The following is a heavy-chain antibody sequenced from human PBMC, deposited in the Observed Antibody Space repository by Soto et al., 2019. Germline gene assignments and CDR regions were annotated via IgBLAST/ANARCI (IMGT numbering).Heavy chain of an antibody. J-gene: IGHJ6*02. V-gene: IGHV1-18*01. CDR3: ARALTGYGMDV. CDR2: ITTYNGNT. Sequence: QVQLVQSGVEVREPGASVKVSCKAVRYIFTNYGVSWVRQAPGQGLEWMGWITTYNGNTEYAQKFQGRVTMTTDASTSTAYMELGSLRSDDTAIYYSARALTGYGMDVWGQGTTVPVSS. CDR1: RYIFTNYG.